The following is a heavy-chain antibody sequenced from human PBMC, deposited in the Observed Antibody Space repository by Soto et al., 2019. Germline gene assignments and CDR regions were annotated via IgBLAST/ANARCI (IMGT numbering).Heavy chain of an antibody. D-gene: IGHD1-7*01. CDR2: ISARGGSL. CDR1: GFSFSSYA. V-gene: IGHV3-23*01. CDR3: AKNQERELPRVIDF. J-gene: IGHJ4*02. Sequence: EVQLLESGGGLVQPGGSLRLSCAASGFSFSSYAMVWVRQAPGKGLEWVSVISARGGSLYFADSVKGRFTISRDNSKNVLSLEMNSLRAEDTATYFCAKNQERELPRVIDFWGQGTLVTVSS.